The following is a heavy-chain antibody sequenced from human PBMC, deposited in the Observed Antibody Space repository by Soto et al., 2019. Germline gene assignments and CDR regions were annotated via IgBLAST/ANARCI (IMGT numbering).Heavy chain of an antibody. D-gene: IGHD6-19*01. V-gene: IGHV4-59*01. Sequence: PSETLSLTCTVSGGSISSYYWSWIRQPPGKGLEWIGYIYYSGSTNYNPSLKSRVTISVDTSKNQFSLKLSSVTAADTAVYYCARGVAVAGRRGPVDYWGQGTLVTVS. CDR1: GGSISSYY. J-gene: IGHJ4*02. CDR3: ARGVAVAGRRGPVDY. CDR2: IYYSGST.